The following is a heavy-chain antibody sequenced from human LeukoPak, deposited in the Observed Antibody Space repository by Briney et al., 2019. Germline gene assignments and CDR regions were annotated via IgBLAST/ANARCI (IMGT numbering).Heavy chain of an antibody. CDR3: ARSIPHSSTWYSDY. Sequence: SETLSLTCTVSGGSISNYYWSWIRQPPGKGLEWIGYISYSGTTNYNPSLKSRLTISVDTSKNQFSLKLSSVTAADTAVYYCARSIPHSSTWYSDYWGQGTLVTVSS. J-gene: IGHJ4*02. CDR1: GGSISNYY. CDR2: ISYSGTT. V-gene: IGHV4-59*08. D-gene: IGHD6-13*01.